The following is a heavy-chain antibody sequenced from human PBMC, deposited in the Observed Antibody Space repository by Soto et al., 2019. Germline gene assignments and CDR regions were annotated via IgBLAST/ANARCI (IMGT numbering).Heavy chain of an antibody. CDR2: ISGSDDST. CDR3: AKSSSSSTFDY. Sequence: EVQLLESGGGLVQPGASLRLSCAASGFTFSSYAMSWVRQAPGKGLEWVSVISGSDDSTYYADSVKGRFTISRDNSKNTLCLQMNGLRAEDTAVYYCAKSSSSSTFDYWGQGTLVTVSS. J-gene: IGHJ4*02. V-gene: IGHV3-23*01. D-gene: IGHD6-6*01. CDR1: GFTFSSYA.